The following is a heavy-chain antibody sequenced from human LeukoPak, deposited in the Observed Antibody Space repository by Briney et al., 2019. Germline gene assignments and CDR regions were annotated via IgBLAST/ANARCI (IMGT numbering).Heavy chain of an antibody. D-gene: IGHD1-20*01. V-gene: IGHV3-23*01. Sequence: GGSLRLSCAASGFTFSSYAMSWVRQAPGKGLEWVSAISGSGGSTYYADSVKGRFTISRDNSKNTLYLQMNSLRAEDTAVYCCAKDKGLTGTTAAFDIWGQGTMVTVSS. CDR2: ISGSGGST. CDR3: AKDKGLTGTTAAFDI. J-gene: IGHJ3*02. CDR1: GFTFSSYA.